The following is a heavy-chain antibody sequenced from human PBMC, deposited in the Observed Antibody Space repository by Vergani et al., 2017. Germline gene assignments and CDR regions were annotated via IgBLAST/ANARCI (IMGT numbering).Heavy chain of an antibody. CDR1: GYSFTSYW. CDR2: IYPGDSDT. V-gene: IGHV5-51*01. D-gene: IGHD4-17*01. CDR3: ARRPLSTVTTIWYFDY. Sequence: EVQLVPSGAEVKKPGASLTISCKGSGYSFTSYWIGWVRQMPGKGLEWMGIIYPGDSDTRYSPSFQGQVTISADKSISTAYLQWSSLKASDTAMYYCARRPLSTVTTIWYFDYWGQGTLVTVSS. J-gene: IGHJ4*02.